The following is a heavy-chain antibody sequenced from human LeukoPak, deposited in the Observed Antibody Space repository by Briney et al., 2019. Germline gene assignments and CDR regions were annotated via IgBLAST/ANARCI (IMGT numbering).Heavy chain of an antibody. CDR2: VSYSGST. Sequence: SETLSLTCSVSGGSISNNSHYWGWIRQPPGKGLEWIGSVSYSGSTYYNPSLRGRVTISADTSKDQFSLKLSSMTAADTAVYYCAKYTKVAAIYPFDYWGQGTLVTVSS. CDR3: AKYTKVAAIYPFDY. V-gene: IGHV4-39*07. D-gene: IGHD1-26*01. J-gene: IGHJ4*02. CDR1: GGSISNNSHY.